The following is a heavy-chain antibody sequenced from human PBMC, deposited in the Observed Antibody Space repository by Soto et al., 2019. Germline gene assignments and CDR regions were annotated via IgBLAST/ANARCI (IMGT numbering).Heavy chain of an antibody. CDR2: MNPNTGNI. CDR1: EDTFTHYD. V-gene: IGHV1-8*02. D-gene: IGHD2-21*01. Sequence: QVELVQSGAEVKKPGASVKVSCQASEDTFTHYDINWVRQATGQGLEWMGWMNPNTGNIDYAHKFQGRLTMTRDTSTRTVYMGLSSLRSDDTAVYYCVRRVASGHRSWFDPWGQGTLVTVSS. J-gene: IGHJ5*02. CDR3: VRRVASGHRSWFDP.